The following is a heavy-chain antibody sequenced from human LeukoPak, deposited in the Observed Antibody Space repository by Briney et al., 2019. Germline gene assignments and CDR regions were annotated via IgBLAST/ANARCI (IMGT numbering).Heavy chain of an antibody. CDR3: ARLSFTAMALDY. V-gene: IGHV4-39*01. CDR2: SYYSGST. CDR1: VGSISTYY. Sequence: SETLSLTCTVSVGSISTYYWSWIRQPPGKGLEWIGSSYYSGSTSNNPSLKSRVTISVDTSKNQFSLKLSSVTAADTAVYYCARLSFTAMALDYWGQGTLVTVSS. D-gene: IGHD2-2*01. J-gene: IGHJ4*02.